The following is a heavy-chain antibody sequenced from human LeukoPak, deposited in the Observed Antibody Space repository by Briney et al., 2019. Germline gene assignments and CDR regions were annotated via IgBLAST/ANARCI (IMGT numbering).Heavy chain of an antibody. CDR2: IYSRGST. J-gene: IGHJ4*02. CDR3: ARDPDSSSSYSY. CDR1: GFTVSSNY. V-gene: IGHV3-66*03. Sequence: GGSLRLSCAASGFTVSSNYMSWVRQAPGKGLEWVSVIYSRGSTYYADSVKGRFTISRDNSKNTLYLQMNSLRAEDTAVYYCARDPDSSSSYSYWGQGTLVTVSS. D-gene: IGHD6-6*01.